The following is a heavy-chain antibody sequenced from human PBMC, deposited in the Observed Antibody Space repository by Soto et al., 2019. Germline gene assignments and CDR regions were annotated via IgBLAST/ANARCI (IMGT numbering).Heavy chain of an antibody. CDR1: GYTFTSYG. J-gene: IGHJ5*02. D-gene: IGHD3-10*01. V-gene: IGHV1-18*01. Sequence: QVQLVQSGAEVKKPGASVKVSCKASGYTFTSYGISWVRQAPGQGLEGMGWISAYNGNTNYAQKLQGRVTSTTDTSTSTAYFELRSLRSEDTAVYYCARDHSFGGPLDPWGQGTLVTVSS. CDR3: ARDHSFGGPLDP. CDR2: ISAYNGNT.